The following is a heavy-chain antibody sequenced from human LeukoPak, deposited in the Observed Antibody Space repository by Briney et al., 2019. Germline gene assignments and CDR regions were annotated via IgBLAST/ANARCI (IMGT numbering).Heavy chain of an antibody. V-gene: IGHV3-9*01. CDR1: GFTFDDYA. CDR3: AKDIVPKYSSSWGIDY. Sequence: HPGGSLRLSCAASGFTFDDYAMHWVRQAPGKGLEWVSGISWNSGSIGYADSVKGRFTISRDNAKNSLYLQMNSLRAEDTALYYCAKDIVPKYSSSWGIDYWGQGTLVTVSS. D-gene: IGHD6-13*01. CDR2: ISWNSGSI. J-gene: IGHJ4*02.